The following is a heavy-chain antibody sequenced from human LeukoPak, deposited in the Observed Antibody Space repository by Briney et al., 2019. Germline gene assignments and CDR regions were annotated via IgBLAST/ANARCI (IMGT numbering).Heavy chain of an antibody. CDR2: MYSGGGT. J-gene: IGHJ4*02. D-gene: IGHD5-24*01. CDR3: AGEGKWLQLRYFDY. CDR1: GFIVTRNY. Sequence: PGGSLRLSCAASGFIVTRNYVSWVRQAPGKGLEWVSLMYSGGGTSYADSVKGRFTISRDTSKNTLYLQMNSLRADDTAVYYCAGEGKWLQLRYFDYWGQGTLVTVSS. V-gene: IGHV3-53*01.